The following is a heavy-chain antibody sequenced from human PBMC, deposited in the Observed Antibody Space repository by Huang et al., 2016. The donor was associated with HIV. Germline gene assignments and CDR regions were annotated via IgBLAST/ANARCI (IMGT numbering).Heavy chain of an antibody. CDR2: STAMSGQG. V-gene: IGHV1-69*15. CDR3: ARDAPNFGTLDI. J-gene: IGHJ3*02. CDR1: GGTSNTYV. Sequence: QVQLVPSGAEVKKPGSSVKVSCKISGGTSNTYVISWVRQVPGEGLKRMGSTAMSGQGNHEQMFQGRVSISADESPNTVYMELRSLKSEDTAVYYCARDAPNFGTLDIWGQGTMVTVSS. D-gene: IGHD3-3*01.